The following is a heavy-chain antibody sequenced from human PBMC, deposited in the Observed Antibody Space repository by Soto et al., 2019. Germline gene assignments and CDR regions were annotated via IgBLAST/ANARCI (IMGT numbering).Heavy chain of an antibody. Sequence: PSETLSLTCTVSCYSISSDSYSAWSRPPAEELAEWTAIIHHGSTTFYNPSLKSRITISVDTSNNQFSLHLTSVTAADTALYYCAMVHVMVVAGSTFDYWGHGTLVTVSS. J-gene: IGHJ4*01. CDR1: CYSISSDSY. V-gene: IGHV4-38-2*02. CDR3: AMVHVMVVAGSTFDY. D-gene: IGHD6-19*01. CDR2: IHHGSTT.